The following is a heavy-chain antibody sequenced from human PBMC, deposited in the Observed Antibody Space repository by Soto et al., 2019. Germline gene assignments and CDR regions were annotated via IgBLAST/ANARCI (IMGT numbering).Heavy chain of an antibody. CDR1: GYTFTSYD. D-gene: IGHD3-3*01. CDR2: MNPNSGNT. J-gene: IGHJ5*02. CDR3: AGASSMYYDFWSGYFFGQGWFDP. V-gene: IGHV1-8*01. Sequence: ASVKVSCKASGYTFTSYDIYWVRQATGRGLEWMGWMNPNSGNTGYAQKFQGRVTMTRNTSISTAYMELGSLRSEDTAVYYCAGASSMYYDFWSGYFFGQGWFDPWGQGTLVTVSS.